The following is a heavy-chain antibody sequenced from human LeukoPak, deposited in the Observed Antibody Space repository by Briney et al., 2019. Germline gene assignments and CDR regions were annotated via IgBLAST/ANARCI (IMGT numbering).Heavy chain of an antibody. Sequence: GGSLRLSCAASGFTFSSYTMSWVRQSPGKGLEWVSAISGSGGSTYYADSVKGRFTISRDNAKNTVSLQMNSLRAEDTGVYFCARAPSEIGGYYPEYFRHWGQGTLVTVSS. CDR2: ISGSGGST. CDR1: GFTFSSYT. J-gene: IGHJ1*01. CDR3: ARAPSEIGGYYPEYFRH. D-gene: IGHD3-22*01. V-gene: IGHV3-23*01.